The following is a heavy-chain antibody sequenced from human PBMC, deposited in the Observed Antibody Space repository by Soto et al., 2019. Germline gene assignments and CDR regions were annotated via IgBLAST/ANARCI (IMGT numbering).Heavy chain of an antibody. V-gene: IGHV4-31*03. D-gene: IGHD4-17*01. Sequence: SETLSLTSTVSGGSISSGGYYWSWIRQHPGKGLEWIGYIYYSGSTYYNPSLKSRVTISVDTSKNQFSLKLSSVTAADTAVYYCARGVQFGDYAPATGYFDYWGQGTLVTVSS. CDR1: GGSISSGGYY. CDR2: IYYSGST. CDR3: ARGVQFGDYAPATGYFDY. J-gene: IGHJ4*02.